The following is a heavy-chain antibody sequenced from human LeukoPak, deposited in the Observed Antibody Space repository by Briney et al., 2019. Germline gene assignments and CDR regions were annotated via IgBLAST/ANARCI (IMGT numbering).Heavy chain of an antibody. D-gene: IGHD6-6*01. CDR3: ARKPVRSRSYFFDF. CDR2: IYYSGST. Sequence: SETLSLTCTGSISSRIYYWGWIRQPPGKGLEWIGSIYYSGSTYANPSLKSRVTISIDTSKNQFSLRMTSMTAADTAVYYCARKPVRSRSYFFDFLAQGTLGNGSS. J-gene: IGHJ4*02. CDR1: SISSRIYY. V-gene: IGHV4-39*07.